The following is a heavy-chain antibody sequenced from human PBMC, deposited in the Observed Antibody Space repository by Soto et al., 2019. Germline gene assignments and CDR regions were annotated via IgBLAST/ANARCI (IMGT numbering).Heavy chain of an antibody. D-gene: IGHD1-26*01. CDR3: AKSVLGYP. J-gene: IGHJ5*02. V-gene: IGHV3-30*18. Sequence: QVQLVESGGGVVQPGRSLRLSCAASGFTFSSYGMPWVRQAPGKGLEWVAVISYDGSNKYYADSVKGRFTISRDNPKNPLYLHRNSLRAEDTAVYYGAKSVLGYPWGQGTLVTVAS. CDR2: ISYDGSNK. CDR1: GFTFSSYG.